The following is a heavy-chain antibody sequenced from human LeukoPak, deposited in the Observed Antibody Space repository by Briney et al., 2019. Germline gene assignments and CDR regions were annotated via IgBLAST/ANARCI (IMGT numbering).Heavy chain of an antibody. D-gene: IGHD1-1*01. Sequence: GGSLRLSCAASGFTFSSYAMHWVRQAPGKGLEWVAVISYDGSNKYYADSVKGRFTISRDNSKNTLYLQMNSLRAEDTAVYYCALNWNDGDYWGQGTLVTVSS. CDR3: ALNWNDGDY. J-gene: IGHJ4*02. CDR2: ISYDGSNK. CDR1: GFTFSSYA. V-gene: IGHV3-30*04.